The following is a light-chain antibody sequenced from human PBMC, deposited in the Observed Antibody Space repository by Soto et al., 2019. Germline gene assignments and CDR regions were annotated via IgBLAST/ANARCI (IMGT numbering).Light chain of an antibody. CDR2: EVS. V-gene: IGLV2-14*01. CDR1: SSDVGGYNY. Sequence: QSVLTQPPSASGTPGQRVTISCTGTSSDVGGYNYVSWYQQHPGKARKLMIYEVSNRPSGVSNRFSGSKSGNTASLTISGLQAEDEADYYCSSYTSSSTYVFGTGTKVTVL. CDR3: SSYTSSSTYV. J-gene: IGLJ1*01.